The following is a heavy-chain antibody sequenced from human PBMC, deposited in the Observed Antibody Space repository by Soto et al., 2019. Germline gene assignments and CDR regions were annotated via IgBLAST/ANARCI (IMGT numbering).Heavy chain of an antibody. D-gene: IGHD1-26*01. V-gene: IGHV3-21*01. CDR3: ARGYRLYYYYGMDV. J-gene: IGHJ6*02. CDR1: GFTFSSYS. Sequence: VGSLRLSCAASGFTFSSYSMNWVRQAPGKGLEWVSSISSSSSYIYYADSVKGRFTISRDNAKNSLYLQMNSLRAEDTAVYYCARGYRLYYYYGMDVWGQGTTVTVSS. CDR2: ISSSSSYI.